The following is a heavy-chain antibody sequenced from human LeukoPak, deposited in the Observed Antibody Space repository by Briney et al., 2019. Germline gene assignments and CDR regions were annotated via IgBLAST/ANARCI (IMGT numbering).Heavy chain of an antibody. V-gene: IGHV3-33*01. J-gene: IGHJ6*02. CDR1: GFTFSSYG. CDR3: ARQRGYCSSTSCSYYGMDV. Sequence: GGSLRLSCAASGFTFSSYGMHWVRQAPGKGLEWVAVIWYDGSNKYYADSVKGRFTISRDNSKNTPYLQMNSLRAEDTAVYYCARQRGYCSSTSCSYYGMDVWGQGTTVTVSS. D-gene: IGHD2-2*01. CDR2: IWYDGSNK.